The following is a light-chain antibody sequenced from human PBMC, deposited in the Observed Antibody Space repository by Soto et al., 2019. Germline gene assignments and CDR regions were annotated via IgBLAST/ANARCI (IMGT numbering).Light chain of an antibody. CDR3: SSYTSSSTPYL. CDR2: DVS. CDR1: SSDVGGYNY. Sequence: QSALTQPASVSGSPGQSITISCTGTSSDVGGYNYVSWDQQHPGKAPKLMIYDVSNRPSGVSNRFSGSKSGNTASLTISGLQAEDEADYYCSSYTSSSTPYLFGTGTKLTVL. J-gene: IGLJ1*01. V-gene: IGLV2-14*01.